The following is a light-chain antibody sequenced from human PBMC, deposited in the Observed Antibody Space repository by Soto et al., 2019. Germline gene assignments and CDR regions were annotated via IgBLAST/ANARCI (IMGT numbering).Light chain of an antibody. Sequence: VVTQKTISLPFTPGKPASLSCRSSPSFLHSNGYNYLDWYLQKPGQSPQLLIYLGSNRASGVPDRFSGSGSGTDFTLKISRVEAEDVRGYYCTVAPQPPLPFAGRSKV. CDR1: PSFLHSNGYNY. V-gene: IGKV2-28*01. CDR3: TVAPQPPLP. J-gene: IGKJ4*01. CDR2: LGS.